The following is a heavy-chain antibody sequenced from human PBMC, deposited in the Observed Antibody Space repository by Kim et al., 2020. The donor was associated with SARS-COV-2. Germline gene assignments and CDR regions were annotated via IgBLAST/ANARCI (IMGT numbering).Heavy chain of an antibody. J-gene: IGHJ6*02. CDR1: GGTFSSYA. Sequence: SVKVSCKASGGTFSSYAISWVRQAPGQGLEWMGGIIPIFGTANYAQKFQGRVTITADESTSTAYMELSSLRSEDTAVYYCARWGGASSIAARNGMDVWGQGTTVTVSS. D-gene: IGHD6-6*01. CDR2: IIPIFGTA. CDR3: ARWGGASSIAARNGMDV. V-gene: IGHV1-69*13.